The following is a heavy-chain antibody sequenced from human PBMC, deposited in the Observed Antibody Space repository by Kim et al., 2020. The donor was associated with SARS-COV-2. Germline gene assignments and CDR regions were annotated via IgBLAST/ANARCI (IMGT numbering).Heavy chain of an antibody. V-gene: IGHV3-21*01. Sequence: ADSVKGRFTISRDNAKNSLYLQMNSLRAEDTAVYYCARDYPLDTLSAFDIWGQGTMVTVSS. J-gene: IGHJ3*02. CDR3: ARDYPLDTLSAFDI. D-gene: IGHD5-18*01.